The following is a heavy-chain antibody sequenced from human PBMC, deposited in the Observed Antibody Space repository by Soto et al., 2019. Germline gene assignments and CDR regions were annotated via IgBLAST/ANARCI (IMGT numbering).Heavy chain of an antibody. CDR1: GFTFSSYA. J-gene: IGHJ4*02. D-gene: IGHD6-25*01. V-gene: IGHV3-48*03. CDR3: VRDLHETVAAEALPEAN. CDR2: ISSSGTGT. Sequence: EMQLVQSGGGLVQPGGSLRLSSAASGFTFSSYAMHWVRQAPGKGLEWISYISSSGTGTYYADSVRGRFTMSRDNTNNSVSPKMYSLRAEDTAIYYCVRDLHETVAAEALPEANWGQGTQVTVSS.